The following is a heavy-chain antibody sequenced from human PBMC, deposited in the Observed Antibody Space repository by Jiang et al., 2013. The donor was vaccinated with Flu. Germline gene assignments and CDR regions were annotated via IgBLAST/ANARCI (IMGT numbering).Heavy chain of an antibody. V-gene: IGHV3-23*01. J-gene: IGHJ6*02. CDR3: SKAASTFLRDGMDV. D-gene: IGHD2-2*01. CDR2: IGASGTVT. Sequence: GRGLEWVSAIGASGTVTFYADSVKGRFIMSRDNSRNRVYLEMNTLRAEDTAMYYCSKAASTFLRDGMDVWGLGTSVTV.